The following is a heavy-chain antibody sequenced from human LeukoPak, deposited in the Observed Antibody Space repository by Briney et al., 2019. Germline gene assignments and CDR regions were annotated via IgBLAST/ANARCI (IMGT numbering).Heavy chain of an antibody. CDR1: GFTFSSYA. Sequence: PGRSLRLSCAASGFTFSSYAMHWVRQAPGKGLEWVAVISYDGSNKYYADSVKGRFTISRDNSKNTLYLQMNSLRAEDTAVYYCGRIIVTYTGVDYWGQGTLVTVSS. V-gene: IGHV3-30-3*01. CDR2: ISYDGSNK. CDR3: GRIIVTYTGVDY. J-gene: IGHJ4*02. D-gene: IGHD1-26*01.